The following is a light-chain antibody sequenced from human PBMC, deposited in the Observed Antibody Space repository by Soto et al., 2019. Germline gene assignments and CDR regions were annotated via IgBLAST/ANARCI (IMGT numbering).Light chain of an antibody. V-gene: IGKV1-39*01. CDR1: QNINRY. CDR3: LQDYNYPLT. CDR2: AAS. Sequence: DIQMTQSPSSLSASVGDRVTIPCRASQNINRYINWYQQKPGKAPKLLIYAASSLQSGVPSRFSGSGSGTDFTLTISSLQPEDFATYYCLQDYNYPLTFGGGTKVDI. J-gene: IGKJ4*01.